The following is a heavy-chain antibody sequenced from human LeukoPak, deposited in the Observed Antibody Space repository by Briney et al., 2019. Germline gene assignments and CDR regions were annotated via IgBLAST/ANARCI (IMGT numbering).Heavy chain of an antibody. CDR1: GFTFSSYA. CDR2: ISYDGSNK. CDR3: AKGRRIQPSDY. D-gene: IGHD5-18*01. Sequence: GGSLRLSCAASGFTFSSYAMHWVRQAPGKGLEWVAVISYDGSNKYYADSVKGRFTISRDNSKNTLYLQMNSLRAEDTAVYYCAKGRRIQPSDYWGQGTLVTVSS. J-gene: IGHJ4*02. V-gene: IGHV3-30*04.